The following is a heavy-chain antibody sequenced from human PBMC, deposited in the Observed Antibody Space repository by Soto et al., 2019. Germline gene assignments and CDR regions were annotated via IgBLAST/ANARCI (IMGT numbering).Heavy chain of an antibody. Sequence: QVQLVESGGGVVQPGRSLRLSCAASGFTFSTFAMHWVRQAPGKGLEWVAVISYDGSNQYYAESLKGRFTIARDTSKNTLSLQMSSLRAEDTAVYYCAKDNADYSSGSSFFDYWGQGTLLTVYS. CDR3: AKDNADYSSGSSFFDY. CDR2: ISYDGSNQ. J-gene: IGHJ4*02. V-gene: IGHV3-30*18. D-gene: IGHD6-25*01. CDR1: GFTFSTFA.